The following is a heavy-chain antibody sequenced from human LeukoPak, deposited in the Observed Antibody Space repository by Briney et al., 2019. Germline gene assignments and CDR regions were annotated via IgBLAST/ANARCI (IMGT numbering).Heavy chain of an antibody. CDR1: GGSISSDSCY. CDR2: IYASASY. D-gene: IGHD3-10*01. V-gene: IGHV4-61*02. J-gene: IGHJ5*02. Sequence: SQTLSLTCTVSGGSISSDSCYWIWHRPPTGKGLEWIGRIYASASYNSNPSLKGRVTISVYTTKNQLSLRSRSATDAATAYYSWARSYGSGSYYWFDPWGQGTLVTVSS. CDR3: ARSYGSGSYYWFDP.